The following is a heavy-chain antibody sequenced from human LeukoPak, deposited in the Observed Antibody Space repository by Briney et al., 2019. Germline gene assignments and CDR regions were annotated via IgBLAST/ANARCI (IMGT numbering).Heavy chain of an antibody. V-gene: IGHV3-33*01. CDR1: GFTFSSYG. CDR3: GVSGSEGAFDI. CDR2: IWYDGSNK. J-gene: IGHJ3*02. D-gene: IGHD1-26*01. Sequence: GGSLRLSCAASGFTFSSYGMHWVRQAPGKGLEWVAVIWYDGSNKYYADSVKGRFTISRDNSKNTLYLQMNSLRAEDTAVYYCGVSGSEGAFDIRGQGTTVTVSS.